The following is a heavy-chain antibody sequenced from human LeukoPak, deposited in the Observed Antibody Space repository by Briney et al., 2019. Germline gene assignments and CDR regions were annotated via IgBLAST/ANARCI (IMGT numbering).Heavy chain of an antibody. Sequence: SETLSLTCAVYGGSFSGYFWSWIRQPPGKGLQWIGEINNSGSTSYNPSLKSRVTISVDTSKNQFSLKMTSVTAADTAVYFCARGAHYYDSSGYYFDYWGQGILVTVSS. CDR1: GGSFSGYF. J-gene: IGHJ4*02. D-gene: IGHD3-22*01. V-gene: IGHV4-34*01. CDR2: INNSGST. CDR3: ARGAHYYDSSGYYFDY.